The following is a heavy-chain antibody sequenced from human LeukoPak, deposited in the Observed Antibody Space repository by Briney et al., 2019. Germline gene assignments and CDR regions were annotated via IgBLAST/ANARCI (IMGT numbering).Heavy chain of an antibody. V-gene: IGHV3-23*01. CDR2: ISDSGDRT. D-gene: IGHD6-13*01. Sequence: GGSLRLSCGASGFTFSSYGMSWVRQAPGKGLEWVSSISDSGDRTFYADSVKGRFTISRDNAKNSLYLQMNSLRAEDTAVYHCARFIAAAGTDYYYYMDVWGKGTTVTISS. J-gene: IGHJ6*03. CDR1: GFTFSSYG. CDR3: ARFIAAAGTDYYYYMDV.